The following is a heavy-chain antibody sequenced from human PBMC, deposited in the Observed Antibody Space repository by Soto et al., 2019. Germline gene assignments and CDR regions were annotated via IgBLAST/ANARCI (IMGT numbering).Heavy chain of an antibody. D-gene: IGHD4-17*01. V-gene: IGHV3-23*01. CDR1: GFTFSSYA. CDR2: ISGSGGST. Sequence: EVQLLESGGGLVQPGGSLRLSCAASGFTFSSYAMSWVRQAPGKGLEWVSAISGSGGSTYYADSVKGRFTISRDNSKNTLYLQINSLRAEDTAVYYCAKDSTVTTKGYYYYMDVWGKGTTVTVSS. J-gene: IGHJ6*03. CDR3: AKDSTVTTKGYYYYMDV.